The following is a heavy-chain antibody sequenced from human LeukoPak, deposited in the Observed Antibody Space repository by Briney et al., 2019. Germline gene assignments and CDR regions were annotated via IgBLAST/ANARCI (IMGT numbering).Heavy chain of an antibody. Sequence: GGSLRLSCAASGFTFSTSAMCWVRQAPGKGLEWVSGISGSGDSTYYVDSVKGRFTISRDNSKSTLYLHMDSLRAEDTAIYYCAKQRSEVPVAASNYWGQGTLVTVSS. J-gene: IGHJ4*02. CDR3: AKQRSEVPVAASNY. V-gene: IGHV3-23*01. CDR2: ISGSGDST. CDR1: GFTFSTSA. D-gene: IGHD2-2*01.